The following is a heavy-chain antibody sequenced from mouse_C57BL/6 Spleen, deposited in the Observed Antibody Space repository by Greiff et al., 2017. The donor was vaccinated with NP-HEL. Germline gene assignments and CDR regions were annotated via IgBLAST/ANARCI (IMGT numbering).Heavy chain of an antibody. J-gene: IGHJ1*03. V-gene: IGHV3-8*01. CDR1: GYSITSDY. CDR2: ISYSGST. CDR3: ARYPDYGSSHWYFDV. D-gene: IGHD1-1*01. Sequence: VQLKESGPGLAKPSQTLSLTCSVTGYSITSDYWNWIRKFPGNKLEYMGYISYSGSTYYNPSLKSRISITRDTSKNQYYLQLNSVTTEDTATDYCARYPDYGSSHWYFDVWGTGTTVTVSS.